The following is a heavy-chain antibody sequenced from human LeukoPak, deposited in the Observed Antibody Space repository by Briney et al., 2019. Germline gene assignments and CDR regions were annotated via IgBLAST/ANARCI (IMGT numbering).Heavy chain of an antibody. CDR1: GFTFSSYA. Sequence: GGSLRLSCAASGFTFSSYAMSWVRQAPGKGLEWVSAISGSGGSTYYADSVKGRFTISRDNSKNTLYLQMNSLRAEDTAVYYCARRSYSSDAFDIWGQGTMVTVSS. J-gene: IGHJ3*02. V-gene: IGHV3-23*01. D-gene: IGHD3-22*01. CDR2: ISGSGGST. CDR3: ARRSYSSDAFDI.